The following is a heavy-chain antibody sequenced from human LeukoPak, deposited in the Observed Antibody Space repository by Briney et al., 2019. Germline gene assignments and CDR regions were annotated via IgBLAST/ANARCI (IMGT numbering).Heavy chain of an antibody. D-gene: IGHD3-3*01. J-gene: IGHJ6*02. CDR3: AKHKYYDFWSGYYTSAQYYYYGMDV. V-gene: IGHV3-33*06. CDR2: IWYDGSKK. Sequence: GGSLRLSCAASGFPFSSYGMHWVRQAPGKGLEWVAVIWYDGSKKYYGDSVKGRFTTSRDNSKNTLYLQMNSLRAEDTAVYYCAKHKYYDFWSGYYTSAQYYYYGMDVWGQGTTVTVSS. CDR1: GFPFSSYG.